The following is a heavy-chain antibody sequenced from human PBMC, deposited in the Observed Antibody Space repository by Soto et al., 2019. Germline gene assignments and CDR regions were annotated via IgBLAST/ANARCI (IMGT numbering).Heavy chain of an antibody. J-gene: IGHJ5*02. V-gene: IGHV1-3*01. CDR1: GYTFTSYA. D-gene: IGHD3-10*01. Sequence: ASVKVSCKASGYTFTSYAMHWVRQAPGQRLEWMGWINAGDGNTKYSQKFQGRVTMTRDTSISTAYMELSRLRSDDTAVYYCARDPDYYGSGSYYKSPRGWFDPWGQGTLVTVS. CDR2: INAGDGNT. CDR3: ARDPDYYGSGSYYKSPRGWFDP.